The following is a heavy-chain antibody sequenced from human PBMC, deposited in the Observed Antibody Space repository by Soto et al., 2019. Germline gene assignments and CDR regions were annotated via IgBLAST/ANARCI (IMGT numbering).Heavy chain of an antibody. D-gene: IGHD4-17*01. Sequence: LSLTCTVSGGSISSSSYYWGWIRQPPGKGLEWIGSIYYSGSTYYNPSLKSRVTISVDTSKNQFSLKLSSVTAADTAVYYCANNYGDKNYYYYMDVWGKGTTVTVSS. V-gene: IGHV4-39*01. CDR3: ANNYGDKNYYYYMDV. CDR1: GGSISSSSYY. J-gene: IGHJ6*03. CDR2: IYYSGST.